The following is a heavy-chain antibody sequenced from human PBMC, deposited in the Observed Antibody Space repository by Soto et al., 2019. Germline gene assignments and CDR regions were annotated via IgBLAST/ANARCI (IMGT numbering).Heavy chain of an antibody. D-gene: IGHD2-2*02. CDR1: GFSFRSYA. CDR2: ISGSGGST. V-gene: IGHV3-23*01. CDR3: AKEGVPESIISLYQFDY. J-gene: IGHJ4*02. Sequence: GGSLRLSCAASGFSFRSYAMSWVRRAPGKGLEWVSSISGSGGSTYYADSVKGRFSISRDNSKSTLSLQMHSLRADDTAMYYCAKEGVPESIISLYQFDYWGQGTLVTVSS.